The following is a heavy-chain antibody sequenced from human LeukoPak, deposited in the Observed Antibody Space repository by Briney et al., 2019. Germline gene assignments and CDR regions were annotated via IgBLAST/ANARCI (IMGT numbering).Heavy chain of an antibody. CDR1: GYTFTSYG. D-gene: IGHD3-22*01. Sequence: ASVEVSCKASGYTFTSYGISWVRQAPGQGLEWMGWISAYNGNTNYAQKLQGRVTMTTDTSTSTAYMELRSLRSDDTAVYYCARGATYYYDSSGYYYPRGYFDYWGQGTLVTVSS. CDR2: ISAYNGNT. V-gene: IGHV1-18*01. J-gene: IGHJ4*02. CDR3: ARGATYYYDSSGYYYPRGYFDY.